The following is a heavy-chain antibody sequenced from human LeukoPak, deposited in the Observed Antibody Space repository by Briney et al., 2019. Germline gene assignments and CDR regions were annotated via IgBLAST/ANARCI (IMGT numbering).Heavy chain of an antibody. V-gene: IGHV3-23*01. CDR3: ARGLDTVDISTGFDS. Sequence: GGSLRLSCAASGFTFSSYAMSWVRQAPGKGLEWVSALSGSGASTYYADSVRGRFTISRDNSKNTLYLQMNSLRADDTAIYYCARGLDTVDISTGFDSWGQGTLVTVSS. J-gene: IGHJ4*02. CDR1: GFTFSSYA. CDR2: LSGSGAST. D-gene: IGHD3-9*01.